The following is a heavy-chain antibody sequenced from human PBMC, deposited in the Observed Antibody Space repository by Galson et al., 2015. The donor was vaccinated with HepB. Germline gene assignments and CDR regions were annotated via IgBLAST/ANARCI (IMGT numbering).Heavy chain of an antibody. D-gene: IGHD2-2*01. CDR1: GYRFTNYW. CDR2: IYPGDSYT. CDR3: ARSAVPVARGYYYYSGMSV. Sequence: QSGADVKKPGESLKISCKGSGYRFTNYWIGWVRQMPGKGLEWMGIIYPGDSYTSYSPSFQGQVTISADKSINTAYLQWSGLKTADAALYYWARSAVPVARGYYYYSGMSVWDQGTTVTVSS. J-gene: IGHJ6*02. V-gene: IGHV5-51*01.